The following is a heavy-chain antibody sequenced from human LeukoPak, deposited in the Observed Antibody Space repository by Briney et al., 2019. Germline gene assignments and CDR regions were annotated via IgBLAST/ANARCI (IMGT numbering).Heavy chain of an antibody. CDR3: ARDRCSSTSCYNTPNWFDP. Sequence: GGSLRLSCAASGFKFDDYGMSWVRQVPGKGLEWVSGINWNGGSRGYADSVKGRFTISRDNAKNSVYLQMNSLRSEDTAFYHCARDRCSSTSCYNTPNWFDPWGQGTLVTVSS. D-gene: IGHD2-2*02. V-gene: IGHV3-20*01. CDR2: INWNGGSR. CDR1: GFKFDDYG. J-gene: IGHJ5*02.